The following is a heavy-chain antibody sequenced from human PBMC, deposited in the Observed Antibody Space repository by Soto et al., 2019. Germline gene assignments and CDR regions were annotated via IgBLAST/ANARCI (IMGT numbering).Heavy chain of an antibody. CDR1: GGAISSGGYY. D-gene: IGHD7-27*01. J-gene: IGHJ4*02. Sequence: QVQLQESGPGLVKPSQTLSLTCSVSGGAISSGGYYWSWVRQHPGKGLEWIGYIYYSGSTYYSPSLKXXVXIXXDTSKNQFSLKVSSVTAADTAVYYCARVWGNYFDYWGQGTLVTVSS. CDR2: IYYSGST. V-gene: IGHV4-31*01. CDR3: ARVWGNYFDY.